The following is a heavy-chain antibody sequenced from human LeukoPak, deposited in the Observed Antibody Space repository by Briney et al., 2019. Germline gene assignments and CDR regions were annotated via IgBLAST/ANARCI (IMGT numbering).Heavy chain of an antibody. CDR3: ARSNYYYDSTVAYYYYYYMDV. J-gene: IGHJ6*03. V-gene: IGHV1-69*05. CDR1: GGTFSSYA. D-gene: IGHD3-22*01. CDR2: IIPIFGTA. Sequence: ASVKVSCKASGGTFSSYAISWVRQAPGQGLEWMGGIIPIFGTANYAQKFQGRVTITTDESTSTAYMELSRLRFEDTAVYYCARSNYYYDSTVAYYYYYYMDVWGKGTTVTVSS.